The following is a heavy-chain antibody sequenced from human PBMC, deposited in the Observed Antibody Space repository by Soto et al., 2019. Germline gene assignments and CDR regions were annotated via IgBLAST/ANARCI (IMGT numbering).Heavy chain of an antibody. CDR2: ISGSGGST. V-gene: IGHV3-23*01. D-gene: IGHD3-10*01. J-gene: IGHJ4*02. CDR1: GFTFSSFA. Sequence: EVQLLESGGGLVQPGGSLRLSCAASGFTFSSFAMSWVRQAPGKGLEWVSAISGSGGSTYYADSVKGRFTISRDNSKKTLYLQMNSLRAEDTAVYYCAKRVEYYGSGSYYPFFDYWGQGTLVTVSS. CDR3: AKRVEYYGSGSYYPFFDY.